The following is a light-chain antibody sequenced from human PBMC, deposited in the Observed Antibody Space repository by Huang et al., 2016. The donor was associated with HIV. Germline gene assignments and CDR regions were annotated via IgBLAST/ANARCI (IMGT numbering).Light chain of an antibody. CDR1: QRVSSN. J-gene: IGKJ2*01. CDR3: QQYNNWPPYT. CDR2: GAS. Sequence: EIVMTQSPATLSVSPGERATLSCRASQRVSSNLAWYQQKPGQAPRLLIYGASTRATGIPARVSGSGSGTEFTLTISSLQSADFAVYYCQQYNNWPPYTFGQGTKLEIK. V-gene: IGKV3-15*01.